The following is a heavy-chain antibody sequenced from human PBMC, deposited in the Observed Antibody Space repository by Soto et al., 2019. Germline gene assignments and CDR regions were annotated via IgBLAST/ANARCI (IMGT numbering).Heavy chain of an antibody. J-gene: IGHJ6*02. CDR1: GFTFSSYV. D-gene: IGHD3-3*01. V-gene: IGHV3-33*01. Sequence: QVQLVESGGGVVQPGTSLRLSCAPSGFTFSSYVMHWVRQAPGKGLEWVAVVHYDGTKKYYADSVRGRFTISRDNSENILYLQMNSLRPDDTAVDFCARETSYDFWSGPQTMDVWGQGTTVTVSS. CDR3: ARETSYDFWSGPQTMDV. CDR2: VHYDGTKK.